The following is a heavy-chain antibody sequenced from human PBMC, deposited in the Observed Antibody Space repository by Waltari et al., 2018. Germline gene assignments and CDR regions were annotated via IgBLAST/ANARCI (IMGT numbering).Heavy chain of an antibody. CDR1: GFTFSRYW. J-gene: IGHJ3*02. D-gene: IGHD2-15*01. V-gene: IGHV3-7*01. Sequence: EVQLVESGGGLVQPGGSLRLSCAASGFTFSRYWMSWVRQAPGKGLEWVANIKQDGSEKYYVDSVKGRFTISRDNAKNSLYLQMNSLRAEDTAVYYCASVVAAMVDAFDIWGQGTMVTVSS. CDR2: IKQDGSEK. CDR3: ASVVAAMVDAFDI.